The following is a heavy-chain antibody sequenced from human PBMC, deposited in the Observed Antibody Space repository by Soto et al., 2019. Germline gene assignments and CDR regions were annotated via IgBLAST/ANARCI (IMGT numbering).Heavy chain of an antibody. CDR2: ISWNSGSI. D-gene: IGHD3-22*01. CDR1: GFTFDAYA. Sequence: EVQLVESGGGLVQPGRSLRLSCAASGFTFDAYAMHWVRQAPGKGLEWVSGISWNSGSIGYADSVKGRFTISRDNAKNSLYLQMNSLRAEDTALYYCAKDMSYYDSSGYGSYYFDYWGQGTLVTVSS. J-gene: IGHJ4*02. CDR3: AKDMSYYDSSGYGSYYFDY. V-gene: IGHV3-9*01.